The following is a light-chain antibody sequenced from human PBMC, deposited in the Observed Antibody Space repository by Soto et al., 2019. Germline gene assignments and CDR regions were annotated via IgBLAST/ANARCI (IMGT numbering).Light chain of an antibody. J-gene: IGKJ3*01. V-gene: IGKV3-20*01. CDR1: QSVNNNY. CDR3: QQYGSSQFT. CDR2: DTS. Sequence: EIVLMQSPGTLSLSPGEGATLSCRASQSVNNNYLAWYQQRPGQAPTVLIFDTSRRATGVPDRFSGSGSGIDFTLRIRRVEPDDFAVYYCQQYGSSQFTFGPGTKVNIK.